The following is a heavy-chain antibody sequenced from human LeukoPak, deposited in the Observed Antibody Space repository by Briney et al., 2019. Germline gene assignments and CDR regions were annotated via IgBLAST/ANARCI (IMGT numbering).Heavy chain of an antibody. J-gene: IGHJ1*01. V-gene: IGHV4-34*01. CDR1: GGSFSGYY. D-gene: IGHD2-2*02. CDR2: INHSGST. Sequence: SETLSLTCAVYGGSFSGYYWSWIRQPPGKGLEWIWEINHSGSTNYNPSLKSRVTISVDTSKNQFSLKLSSVTAADTAVYYCARSRPEDCSSTSCYRAAEYFQHWGQGTLVTVSS. CDR3: ARSRPEDCSSTSCYRAAEYFQH.